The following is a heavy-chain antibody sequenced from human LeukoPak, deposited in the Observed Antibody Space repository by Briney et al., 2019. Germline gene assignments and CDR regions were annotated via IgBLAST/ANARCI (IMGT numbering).Heavy chain of an antibody. D-gene: IGHD3-22*01. Sequence: GGSLRLCCAASGFTFSSYGMHWVRQAPGKGLEWVAVISYDGSNKYYADSVKGRFTISRDNSKNTLYLQMNSLRAEDTAMYYCAKDRLNTYYYDSSGYYFDYWGQGTLVTVSS. CDR3: AKDRLNTYYYDSSGYYFDY. CDR1: GFTFSSYG. V-gene: IGHV3-30*18. J-gene: IGHJ4*02. CDR2: ISYDGSNK.